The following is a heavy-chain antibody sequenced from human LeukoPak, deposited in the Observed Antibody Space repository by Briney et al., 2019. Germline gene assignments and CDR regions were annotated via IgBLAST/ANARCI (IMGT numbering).Heavy chain of an antibody. Sequence: SETLSLTCAVYGESFSGYYWTWIRQPPGKGLQWIGEIIESGATKYMSSLKSRVTISVETSKNQFSLKLSSVTAADTAVYYCARVTGYMIEDYFDYWGQGTLVTVSS. J-gene: IGHJ4*02. CDR1: GESFSGYY. CDR2: IIESGAT. D-gene: IGHD3-22*01. V-gene: IGHV4-34*12. CDR3: ARVTGYMIEDYFDY.